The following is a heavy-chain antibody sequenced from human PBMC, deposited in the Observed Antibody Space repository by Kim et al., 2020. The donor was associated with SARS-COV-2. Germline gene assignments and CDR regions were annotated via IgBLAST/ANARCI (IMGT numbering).Heavy chain of an antibody. V-gene: IGHV1-18*01. Sequence: TNYAQKLQGRVTMTTDTATSTAYMELRSLRSDDTAVYYCARGPHYGELSRWGQGTLVTVSS. D-gene: IGHD4-17*01. CDR2: T. J-gene: IGHJ4*02. CDR3: ARGPHYGELSR.